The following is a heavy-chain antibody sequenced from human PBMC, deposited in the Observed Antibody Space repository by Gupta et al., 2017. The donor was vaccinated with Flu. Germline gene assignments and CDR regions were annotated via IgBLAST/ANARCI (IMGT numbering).Heavy chain of an antibody. J-gene: IGHJ4*02. CDR3: ARATWWYYFDY. Sequence: QVQLQESGPGLVKPSETLSLTCAVSGYSISSGYYWGWIRQPPGKGLEWIGSIYHSGSTYYNPSLKSRVTISVDTSKNQFSLKLSSVTAADTAVYYCARATWWYYFDYWGQGTLVTVSS. D-gene: IGHD2-15*01. CDR1: GYSISSGYY. CDR2: IYHSGST. V-gene: IGHV4-38-2*01.